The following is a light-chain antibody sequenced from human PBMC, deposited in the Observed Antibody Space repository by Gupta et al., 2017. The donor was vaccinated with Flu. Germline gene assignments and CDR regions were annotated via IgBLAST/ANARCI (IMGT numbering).Light chain of an antibody. V-gene: IGLV1-40*01. Sequence: QSTLTQPPSVSGAPGQRVTLSCNGTSSNIGAHYDLHWYQQFPGSAPRLLIYASISRPSGVPDRSSASKSGASASLAITGLQPEDEATYYCQSYDTFAQSLLFGGGTKLTVL. CDR3: QSYDTFAQSLL. J-gene: IGLJ3*02. CDR2: ASI. CDR1: SSNIGAHYD.